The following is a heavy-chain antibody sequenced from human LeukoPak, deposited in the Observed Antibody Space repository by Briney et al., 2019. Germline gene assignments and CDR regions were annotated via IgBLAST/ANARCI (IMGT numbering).Heavy chain of an antibody. Sequence: SETLSLTCTVSGGSISNYHWSWLRQPPGKGLECIGYIYYSGNTNYNPSLKSRVTISVHTSKNQFSLKLSSVTAADTAVYYCTRDVGTYAFDIWGQGTMVTVSS. V-gene: IGHV4-59*01. J-gene: IGHJ3*02. CDR2: IYYSGNT. D-gene: IGHD1-1*01. CDR3: TRDVGTYAFDI. CDR1: GGSISNYH.